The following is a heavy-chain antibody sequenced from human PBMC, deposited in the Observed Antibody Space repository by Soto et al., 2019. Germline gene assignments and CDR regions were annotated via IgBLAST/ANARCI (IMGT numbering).Heavy chain of an antibody. J-gene: IGHJ4*02. CDR2: IYTSGST. D-gene: IGHD6-19*01. Sequence: SETLSLTCTVSGGSISSYYWSWIRQPAGKGLEWIGRIYTSGSTNYNPSLKSRVTMSVDTSKNQFSLKLSSVTAADTAVYYCARDESGIAVAGTWFDYWGQGTLVTVSS. CDR3: ARDESGIAVAGTWFDY. CDR1: GGSISSYY. V-gene: IGHV4-4*07.